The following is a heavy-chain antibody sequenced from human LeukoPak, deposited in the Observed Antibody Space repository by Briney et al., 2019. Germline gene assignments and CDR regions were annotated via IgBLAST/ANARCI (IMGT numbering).Heavy chain of an antibody. CDR2: INHSGST. CDR1: GGSFSGYY. Sequence: PSETLSLTCAVYGGSFSGYYWSWIRQPPGKGLEWIGEINHSGSTNYNPSLKSRVTISVDTSKNQFSLKLSSVTAADTAVYYCARVHDFWSGYYFDYFDYWGQGTLVTVSS. CDR3: ARVHDFWSGYYFDYFDY. V-gene: IGHV4-34*01. J-gene: IGHJ4*02. D-gene: IGHD3-3*01.